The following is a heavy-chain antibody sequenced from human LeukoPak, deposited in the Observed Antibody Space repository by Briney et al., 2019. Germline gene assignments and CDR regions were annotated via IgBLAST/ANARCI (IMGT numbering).Heavy chain of an antibody. Sequence: ASVKVSCKASGYTFTTYYMHWVRQAPGQGLEWMGIINPSGGGTTYAQRFQGRVTITRDTSTSTVYMELSSLRSEDTAVYYCAKVAVTGPFDYWGQGTLVTVSS. J-gene: IGHJ4*02. CDR2: INPSGGGT. CDR1: GYTFTTYY. D-gene: IGHD6-19*01. CDR3: AKVAVTGPFDY. V-gene: IGHV1-46*01.